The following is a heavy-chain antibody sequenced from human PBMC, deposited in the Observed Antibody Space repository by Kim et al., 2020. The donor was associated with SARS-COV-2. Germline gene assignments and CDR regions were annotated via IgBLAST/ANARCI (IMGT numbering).Heavy chain of an antibody. CDR3: ARAAVVPAAIRVIRWFDP. V-gene: IGHV4-34*01. CDR1: GGSFSGYY. J-gene: IGHJ5*02. Sequence: SETLSLTCAVYGGSFSGYYWSWIRQPPGKGLEWIGEINHSGSTNYNPSLKSRVTISVDTSKNQFSLKLSSVTAADTAVYYCARAAVVPAAIRVIRWFDP. CDR2: INHSGST. D-gene: IGHD2-2*02.